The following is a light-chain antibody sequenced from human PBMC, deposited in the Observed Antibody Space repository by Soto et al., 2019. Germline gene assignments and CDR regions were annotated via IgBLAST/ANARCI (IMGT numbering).Light chain of an antibody. Sequence: DIQMAQSPSTLSASVGDRVTITCRASQSISTWLAWYQQKPGRAPKLLIYMASTLESGVPSRFSGSGSGTEFTLTISSLQPDDFATYSCRHYNSYLETFGQGTRVEIK. CDR1: QSISTW. J-gene: IGKJ1*01. CDR3: RHYNSYLET. V-gene: IGKV1-5*03. CDR2: MAS.